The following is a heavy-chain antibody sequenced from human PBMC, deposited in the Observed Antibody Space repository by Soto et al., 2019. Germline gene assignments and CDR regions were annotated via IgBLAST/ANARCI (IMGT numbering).Heavy chain of an antibody. J-gene: IGHJ4*02. CDR1: GFSLDHYA. CDR3: VKDNVGVYCSGGSCYFDY. V-gene: IGHV3-9*01. Sequence: EVHLVESGGGLAQPGRSLRLSCVASGFSLDHYAMHWVRQAPGKGLEWVSGVSWDSGVIDYADSVRGRFTISRDNAKNSLYLQMTSLRAEDTALYYCVKDNVGVYCSGGSCYFDYWGQGILVTVPP. CDR2: VSWDSGVI. D-gene: IGHD2-15*01.